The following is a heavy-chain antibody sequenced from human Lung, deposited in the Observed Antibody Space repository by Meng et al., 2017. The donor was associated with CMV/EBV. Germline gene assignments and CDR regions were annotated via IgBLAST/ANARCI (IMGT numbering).Heavy chain of an antibody. J-gene: IGHJ5*02. CDR2: MNPNSGNT. D-gene: IGHD2-15*01. V-gene: IGHV1-8*01. CDR3: ARGYCSGGSCPVFDP. CDR1: GYPFTSYD. Sequence: AEVKKPGASVKVSCKVSGYPFTSYDINWVRQATGQGLEWMGWMNPNSGNTGYAQKFQGRVTMTRNTSISTAYMELSSLRSEDTAVYYCARGYCSGGSCPVFDPWGQGTLVTVSS.